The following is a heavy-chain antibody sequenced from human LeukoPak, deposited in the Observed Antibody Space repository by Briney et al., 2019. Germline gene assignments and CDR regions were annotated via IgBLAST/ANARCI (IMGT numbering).Heavy chain of an antibody. V-gene: IGHV3-11*06. J-gene: IGHJ4*02. CDR1: GFTFSDYY. CDR3: ARIIGSGGSGSYYYLDY. CDR2: ISSSSSYT. D-gene: IGHD3-10*01. Sequence: GGSLRLSCAASGFTFSDYYMSWIRQAPGKGLEWVSYISSSSSYTNYADSVKGRFTISRDNAKNSLYLQMNSLRAEDTAVYYCARIIGSGGSGSYYYLDYGGQGTLVTVSS.